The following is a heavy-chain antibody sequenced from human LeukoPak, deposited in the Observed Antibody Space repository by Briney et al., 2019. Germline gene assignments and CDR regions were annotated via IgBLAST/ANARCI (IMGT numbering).Heavy chain of an antibody. D-gene: IGHD3-22*01. J-gene: IGHJ4*02. CDR1: GGSFSGYY. V-gene: IGHV4-34*01. CDR3: ARGYYDSSGYYGFDY. CDR2: INHSGST. Sequence: PSETLSLTCAVYGGSFSGYYWSWIRQPPGKGLEWIGEINHSGSTNYNPSLKSRVTISVDTSKNQFSLKLSSVTAADTAVYYCARGYYDSSGYYGFDYWGRGTLVTVSS.